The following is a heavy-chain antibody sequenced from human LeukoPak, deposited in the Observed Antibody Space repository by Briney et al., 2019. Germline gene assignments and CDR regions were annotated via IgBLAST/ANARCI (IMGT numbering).Heavy chain of an antibody. CDR3: TREWSSGYYSDY. CDR2: VNHRGTT. J-gene: IGHJ4*02. V-gene: IGHV4-34*01. Sequence: PSETQSLTCAVYGGSFSNYYWGWIRQSPARGLEWIGEVNHRGTTNYSPSLKSRVTISVDSSKNQFSLKMTSVTAADTAVYYCTREWSSGYYSDYWGQGILVTVSS. CDR1: GGSFSNYY. D-gene: IGHD3-22*01.